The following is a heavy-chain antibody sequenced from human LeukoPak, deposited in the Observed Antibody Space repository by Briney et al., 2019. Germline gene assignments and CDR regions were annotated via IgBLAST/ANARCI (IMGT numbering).Heavy chain of an antibody. Sequence: ASETLSLTCAVYGGSFSNYYWSWIRQPPGKGLEWIGEINDSGRTNYNPSLMSRVTISVDTSKNQFSLKLSSVTAADTAVYYCARGLPGYSGGDDAFDIWGQGTVVIVS. CDR1: GGSFSNYY. D-gene: IGHD6-19*01. CDR3: ARGLPGYSGGDDAFDI. J-gene: IGHJ3*02. CDR2: INDSGRT. V-gene: IGHV4-34*01.